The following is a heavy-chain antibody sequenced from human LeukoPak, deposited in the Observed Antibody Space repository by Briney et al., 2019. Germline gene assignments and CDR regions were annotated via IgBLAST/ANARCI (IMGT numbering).Heavy chain of an antibody. J-gene: IGHJ4*02. CDR1: GGSISSGSYY. V-gene: IGHV4-61*02. CDR2: IYTSGST. Sequence: SQTLSLTCTVSGGSISSGSYYWGWIRQPAGKGLEWIGRIYTSGSTNYNPSLKSRVTISVDTSKNQFSLKLSSVTAADTAVYYCARCYYYDNSGYYRGVDYWGQGTLATVSS. D-gene: IGHD3-22*01. CDR3: ARCYYYDNSGYYRGVDY.